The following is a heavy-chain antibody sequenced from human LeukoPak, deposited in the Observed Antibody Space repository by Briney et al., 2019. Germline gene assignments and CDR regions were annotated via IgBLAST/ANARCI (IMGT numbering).Heavy chain of an antibody. CDR3: ASARRELNPFDY. CDR1: GFSFSNYW. Sequence: GGSLRLSCAASGFSFSNYWMHWVRQPPGKGLEWVANIKQDGSEKYYVDSVKGRFTISRDNAKNSLYLQMSSLRAEDTAVYYCASARRELNPFDYWGQGALVTVSS. CDR2: IKQDGSEK. V-gene: IGHV3-7*01. J-gene: IGHJ4*02. D-gene: IGHD3-10*01.